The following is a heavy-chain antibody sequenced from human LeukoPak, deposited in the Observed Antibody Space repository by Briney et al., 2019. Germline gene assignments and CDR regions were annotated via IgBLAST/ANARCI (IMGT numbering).Heavy chain of an antibody. Sequence: GGSLRLSFAASGFTFSSYAMSWVRQAPGKGLEWVSAISGSGGSTYYADSVKGRFTISRDNSKNTLYLQMNSLRAEDTAVYYCAKVWPDIVGATLYFDYWGQGTLVTVSS. V-gene: IGHV3-23*01. CDR3: AKVWPDIVGATLYFDY. J-gene: IGHJ4*02. D-gene: IGHD1-26*01. CDR2: ISGSGGST. CDR1: GFTFSSYA.